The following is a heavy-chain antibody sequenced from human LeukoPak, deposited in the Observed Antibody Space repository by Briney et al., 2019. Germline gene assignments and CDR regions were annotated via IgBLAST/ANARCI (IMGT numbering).Heavy chain of an antibody. CDR2: ISSSSSYI. CDR3: AGDRHGEIDY. V-gene: IGHV3-21*01. Sequence: PGGSLRLSCAASGFTFSSYSMNWVRQAPGKGLEWVSSISSSSSYIYYADSVKGRFTISRDNAKNSLYLQMTSLTAEDTAVYYCAGDRHGEIDYWGQGTLVTVSS. J-gene: IGHJ4*02. CDR1: GFTFSSYS.